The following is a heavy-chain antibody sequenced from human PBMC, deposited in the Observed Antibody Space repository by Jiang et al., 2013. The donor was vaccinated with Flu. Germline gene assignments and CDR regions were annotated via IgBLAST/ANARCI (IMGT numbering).Heavy chain of an antibody. V-gene: IGHV1-46*03. Sequence: GYTFTSYYMHWVRQAPGQGLEWMGIINPSGGSTSYAQKFQGRVTMTRDTSTSTVYMELSSLRSEDTAVYYCARAIFDGDYVLDYWGQGTLVTVSS. CDR1: GYTFTSYY. J-gene: IGHJ4*02. CDR3: ARAIFDGDYVLDY. CDR2: INPSGGST. D-gene: IGHD4-17*01.